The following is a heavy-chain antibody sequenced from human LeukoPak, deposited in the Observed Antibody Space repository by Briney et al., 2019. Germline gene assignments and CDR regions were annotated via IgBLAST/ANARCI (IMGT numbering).Heavy chain of an antibody. CDR2: INHSGST. CDR1: GGSFSGYY. J-gene: IGHJ5*02. V-gene: IGHV4-34*01. Sequence: PSETLSLTCAVYGGSFSGYYWSLIRQPLGRGLEWIGEINHSGSTNYNPSLKSRVTISVDTSKNQFSLKLSSVTAADTAVYYFARGRYYYDSSGYYGQRNNWFDPWGQGTLVTVSS. CDR3: ARGRYYYDSSGYYGQRNNWFDP. D-gene: IGHD3-22*01.